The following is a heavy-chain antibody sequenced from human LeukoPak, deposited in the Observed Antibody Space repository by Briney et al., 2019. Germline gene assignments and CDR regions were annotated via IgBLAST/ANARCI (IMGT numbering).Heavy chain of an antibody. D-gene: IGHD2-2*01. Sequence: PGGSLRLSCAASGFTFSDYYMSWIRQAPGKGLEWVSYISSSGSTTYYADSVKGRFTISRDNAKNSLYLQMNSLRAEDTAVYYCARDCSSTSCSDYWGQGTLVTVSS. CDR3: ARDCSSTSCSDY. CDR2: ISSSGSTT. V-gene: IGHV3-11*01. J-gene: IGHJ4*02. CDR1: GFTFSDYY.